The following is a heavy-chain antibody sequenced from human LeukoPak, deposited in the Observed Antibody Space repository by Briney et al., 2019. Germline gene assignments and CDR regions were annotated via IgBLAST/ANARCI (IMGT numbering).Heavy chain of an antibody. V-gene: IGHV4-34*01. CDR1: GGSFSGYY. CDR3: ARGRHCTNGVCQTTEYYFDY. J-gene: IGHJ4*02. Sequence: SETLSLTCAVYGGSFSGYYWSWIRQPPGKGLEWIGEINHSGSTNYNPSLKSRVTISVDTSMNQFSLKLSSVTAADTAVYYCARGRHCTNGVCQTTEYYFDYWGQGTLVTVSS. CDR2: INHSGST. D-gene: IGHD2-8*01.